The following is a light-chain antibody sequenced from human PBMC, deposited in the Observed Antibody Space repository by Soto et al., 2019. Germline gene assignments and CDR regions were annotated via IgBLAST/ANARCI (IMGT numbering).Light chain of an antibody. V-gene: IGKV3-20*01. Sequence: EIVLTQSPGTLSLSPGERATLSCRASHRVSSNFFAWYQQKPGQAPRLLIYGASSRATGIPDRFSGSGSGTDFTLAISRLEPEDFAVYYCQQYGSAPWTFGQGTKVEIK. CDR1: HRVSSNF. CDR3: QQYGSAPWT. J-gene: IGKJ1*01. CDR2: GAS.